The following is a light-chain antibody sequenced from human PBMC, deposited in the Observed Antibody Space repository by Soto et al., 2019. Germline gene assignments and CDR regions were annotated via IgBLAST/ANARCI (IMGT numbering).Light chain of an antibody. J-gene: IGLJ2*01. CDR3: QVWDSSSDHVV. V-gene: IGLV3-21*04. CDR1: NIGSKS. CDR2: YDS. Sequence: SYELTQPPSVSVAPGKTARITCGGNNIGSKSVHWYQQKQGQATVLVIYYDSDRPSGIPERFSGSNSGNTATLTISRVEAGDEADYYCQVWDSSSDHVVFGGGTKLTVL.